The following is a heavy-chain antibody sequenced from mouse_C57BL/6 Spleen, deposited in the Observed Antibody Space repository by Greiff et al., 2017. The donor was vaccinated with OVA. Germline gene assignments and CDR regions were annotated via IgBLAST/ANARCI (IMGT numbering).Heavy chain of an antibody. V-gene: IGHV1-15*01. J-gene: IGHJ4*01. CDR3: TRSPITTVVAGAMDY. Sequence: QVQLQQSGAELVRPGASVTLSCKASGYTFTDYEMHWVKQTPVHGLEWIGAIDPETGGTAYNQKFKGKAILTADKSSSTAYMELRSLTSEDSAVYYCTRSPITTVVAGAMDYWGQGTSVTVSS. CDR1: GYTFTDYE. D-gene: IGHD1-1*01. CDR2: IDPETGGT.